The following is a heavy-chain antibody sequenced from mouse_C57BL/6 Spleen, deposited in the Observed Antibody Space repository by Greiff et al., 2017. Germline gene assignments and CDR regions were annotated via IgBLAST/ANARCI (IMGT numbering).Heavy chain of an antibody. D-gene: IGHD2-5*01. J-gene: IGHJ4*01. Sequence: SGPELVKPGASVKISCKASGYSFTGYYMNWVKQSPEKSLEWIGEINPSTGGTTYNQKFKAKATLTVDKSSSTAYMQLKSLTSEDSAVYYCARSRYSNYNYAMDYWGQGTSVTVSS. CDR2: INPSTGGT. CDR1: GYSFTGYY. CDR3: ARSRYSNYNYAMDY. V-gene: IGHV1-42*01.